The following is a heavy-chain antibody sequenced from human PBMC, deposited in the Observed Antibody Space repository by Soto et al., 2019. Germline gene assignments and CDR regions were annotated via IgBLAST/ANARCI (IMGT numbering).Heavy chain of an antibody. CDR2: INPSGGST. V-gene: IGHV1-46*01. Sequence: XSVKVSCKASGYTFTSYYMHWVRQAPGQGLEWMGIINPSGGSTSYAQKFQGRVTMTRDTSTSTVYMELSSLRSEDTAVYYCARERGGPYCGGDCYPYYYYYGMDVWGQGTTVTVSS. CDR1: GYTFTSYY. CDR3: ARERGGPYCGGDCYPYYYYYGMDV. J-gene: IGHJ6*02. D-gene: IGHD2-21*02.